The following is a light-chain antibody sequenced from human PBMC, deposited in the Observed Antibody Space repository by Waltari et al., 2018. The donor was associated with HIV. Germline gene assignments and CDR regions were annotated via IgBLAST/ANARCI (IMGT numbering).Light chain of an antibody. CDR2: LGS. CDR3: MQGLQTPFT. J-gene: IGKJ3*01. CDR1: QSLLHSNEYNY. Sequence: IVMNQFRLSMHVNLGEPTSIPCMSHQSLLHSNEYNYLNWFLQKQGQSPRLLIYLGSNRATGVPDRFSGGDSGTNFTLKIRRVEADDVGVYYCMQGLQTPFTLGPGTKVDI. V-gene: IGKV2-28*01.